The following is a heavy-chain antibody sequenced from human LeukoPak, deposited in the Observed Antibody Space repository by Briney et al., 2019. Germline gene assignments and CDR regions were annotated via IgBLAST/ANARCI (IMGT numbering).Heavy chain of an antibody. J-gene: IGHJ3*02. CDR2: IWYDGGNK. CDR1: GFTFSSYG. Sequence: GSLRLSCAASGFTFSSYGMHWVRQAPGKGREWGAVIWYDGGNKYYADSVKGGCTIPRDNSKNTLYLQINSLTAEDTAMYYCARVWSGGAAVGIWVQGTMVTVSS. CDR3: ARVWSGGAAVGI. V-gene: IGHV3-33*01. D-gene: IGHD3-3*01.